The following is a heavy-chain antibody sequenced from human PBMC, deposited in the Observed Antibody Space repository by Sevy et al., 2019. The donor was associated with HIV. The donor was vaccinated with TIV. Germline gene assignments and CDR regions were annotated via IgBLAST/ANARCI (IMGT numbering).Heavy chain of an antibody. CDR3: ARGPQGAWLRGPFDY. CDR2: INHSGST. Sequence: SETPSLTCAVYGGSFSGYYWSWIRQPPGKGLEWIGEINHSGSTNYNPSLKSRVTISVDTSKNQFSLKLSSVTAADTAVYYCARGPQGAWLRGPFDYWGQGTLVTVSS. V-gene: IGHV4-34*01. D-gene: IGHD6-19*01. J-gene: IGHJ4*02. CDR1: GGSFSGYY.